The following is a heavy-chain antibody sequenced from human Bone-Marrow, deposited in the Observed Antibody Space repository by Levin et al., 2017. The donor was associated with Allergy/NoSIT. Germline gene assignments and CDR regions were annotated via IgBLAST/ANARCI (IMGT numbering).Heavy chain of an antibody. CDR1: GFTFSSYA. V-gene: IGHV3-23*01. Sequence: GGSLRLSCAASGFTFSSYAMSWVRQAPGKGLEWVSSLSGTGGTTYYADSVKGRFTISRDNSKNTLYLQMNSLRAEDTAVYYCAKSHSNSWYEHDYWGQGTLVTVSS. CDR2: LSGTGGTT. J-gene: IGHJ4*02. CDR3: AKSHSNSWYEHDY. D-gene: IGHD6-13*01.